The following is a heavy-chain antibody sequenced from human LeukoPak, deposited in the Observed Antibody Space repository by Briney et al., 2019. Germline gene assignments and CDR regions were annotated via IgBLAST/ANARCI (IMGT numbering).Heavy chain of an antibody. CDR2: ISWNSGSI. CDR3: AKDIEGSGSYWDY. D-gene: IGHD3-10*01. CDR1: GFTFDDYA. V-gene: IGHV3-9*01. Sequence: PGGSLRLSCAASGFTFDDYAMPWVRQAPGKGLEWVSGISWNSGSIGYADSVKGRFTISRDNAKNSLYLQMNSLRAEDTALYYCAKDIEGSGSYWDYWGQGTLVTVSS. J-gene: IGHJ4*02.